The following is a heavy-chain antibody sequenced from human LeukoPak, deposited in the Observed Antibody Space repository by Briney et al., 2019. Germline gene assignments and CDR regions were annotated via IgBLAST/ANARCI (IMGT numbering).Heavy chain of an antibody. CDR2: INPSGGST. CDR1: GYTFTSYY. V-gene: IGHV1-46*01. Sequence: ASVKVSCKASGYTFTSYYVHWVRQAPGQGLEWMGIINPSGGSTTYAQKFQGRVTMTRDTSTSTVYVELSSLRSEDTAVYYCARETGMTPPNYYYYGMDVWGQGTTVTVSS. CDR3: ARETGMTPPNYYYYGMDV. J-gene: IGHJ6*02. D-gene: IGHD1-14*01.